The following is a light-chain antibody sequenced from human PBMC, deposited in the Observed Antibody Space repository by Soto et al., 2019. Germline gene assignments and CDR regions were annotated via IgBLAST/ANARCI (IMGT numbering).Light chain of an antibody. Sequence: EIVLTQSPATLSLSPGERATLSCRASQSASNYLAWYQQKPGQAPRLLIYDASNRAPGIPARFSGSGSGTDFTLTISSLQTEDVATYYCQNYNRAPWTFGQGTKVESK. J-gene: IGKJ1*01. CDR2: DAS. CDR3: QNYNRAPWT. CDR1: QSASNY. V-gene: IGKV3-11*01.